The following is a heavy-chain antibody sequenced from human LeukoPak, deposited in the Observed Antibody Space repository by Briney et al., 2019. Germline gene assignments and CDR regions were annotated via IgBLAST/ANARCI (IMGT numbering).Heavy chain of an antibody. D-gene: IGHD6-13*01. J-gene: IGHJ3*02. Sequence: GGSLRLSCAASGFTFSSYSTNWVRQAPGKGLEWVSSISSSSSYIYYADSVKGRFTISRDNAKNSLYLQMNSLRAEDTAVYYCARDVFVYSSSWYGAFDIWGQGTMVTVSS. V-gene: IGHV3-21*01. CDR3: ARDVFVYSSSWYGAFDI. CDR1: GFTFSSYS. CDR2: ISSSSSYI.